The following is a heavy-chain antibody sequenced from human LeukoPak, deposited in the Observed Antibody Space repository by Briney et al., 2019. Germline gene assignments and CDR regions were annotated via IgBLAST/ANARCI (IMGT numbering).Heavy chain of an antibody. Sequence: SETLSLTCTVSGGSISSGDYYWSWIRQPPGKGLEWIGYIYYSGSTYYNPSLKSRVTISVDTSKNQFSLKLSSVTAAVTAVYYCARALTLGDDAFDIWGQGAMVTVSS. V-gene: IGHV4-30-4*08. CDR2: IYYSGST. J-gene: IGHJ3*02. D-gene: IGHD3-10*01. CDR3: ARALTLGDDAFDI. CDR1: GGSISSGDYY.